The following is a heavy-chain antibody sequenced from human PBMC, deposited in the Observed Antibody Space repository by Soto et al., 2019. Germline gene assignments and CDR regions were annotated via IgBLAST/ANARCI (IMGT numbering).Heavy chain of an antibody. CDR3: ARATYYYDSSGSLDY. Sequence: QVQLQESGPGLVKPSQTLSLTCTVFGGSISNGGYYWSWIRQHPGKCLEWIGYIYYSGSTYYNPSLKSRVTISVDTSKSQFSLKLSSVTAADTAVYYCARATYYYDSSGSLDYWGQGTLVTVSS. V-gene: IGHV4-31*03. CDR2: IYYSGST. CDR1: GGSISNGGYY. D-gene: IGHD3-22*01. J-gene: IGHJ4*02.